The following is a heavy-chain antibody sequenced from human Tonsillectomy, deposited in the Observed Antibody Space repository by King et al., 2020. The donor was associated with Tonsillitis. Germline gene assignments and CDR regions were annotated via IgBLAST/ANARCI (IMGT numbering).Heavy chain of an antibody. J-gene: IGHJ5*02. CDR1: GYSISSGYY. CDR3: ARGIWFGELLSDP. V-gene: IGHV4-38-2*02. D-gene: IGHD3-10*01. Sequence: QLQESGPGLVKPSETLSLTCTVSGYSISSGYYRGWIRQPPGKGLEWIGSIYHSGSTYYNPSLKSRVTISVDTSKNQFSLKLTSVTAADTAVYYCARGIWFGELLSDPWGQGTLVTVSS. CDR2: IYHSGST.